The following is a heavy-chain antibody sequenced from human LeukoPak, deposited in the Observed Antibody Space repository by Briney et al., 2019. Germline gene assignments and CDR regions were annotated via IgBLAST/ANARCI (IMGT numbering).Heavy chain of an antibody. CDR2: IHYSGST. D-gene: IGHD3-10*01. J-gene: IGHJ6*02. CDR3: TRDRLDYYGSGNYYYYGLDV. V-gene: IGHV4-59*01. Sequence: SETLSLTCSVSGGSMSSYYWSWIRQPPGKGLEWIGYIHYSGSTNYNPSLKSRVTISVDTSMNQFSLRLSSVTAADTAVYYCTRDRLDYYGSGNYYYYGLDVWGQGTTVTVSS. CDR1: GGSMSSYY.